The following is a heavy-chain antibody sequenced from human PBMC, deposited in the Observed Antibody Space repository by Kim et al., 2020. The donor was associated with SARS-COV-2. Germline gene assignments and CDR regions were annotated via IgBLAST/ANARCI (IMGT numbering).Heavy chain of an antibody. V-gene: IGHV3-23*01. Sequence: GGSLRLSCAASGFTFSNYAMSWVRQAPGQGLECVSTISGSGAFTYYADSVKGRFTVSRDNSKNTLYLQMKSLRAVDTAVYYCAKGDCSPGACPFDYWGQG. J-gene: IGHJ4*02. CDR2: ISGSGAFT. CDR3: AKGDCSPGACPFDY. CDR1: GFTFSNYA. D-gene: IGHD2-15*01.